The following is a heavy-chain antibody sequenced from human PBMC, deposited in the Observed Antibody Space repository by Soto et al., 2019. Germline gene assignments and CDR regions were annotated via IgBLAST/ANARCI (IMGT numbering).Heavy chain of an antibody. CDR1: GFTFSSYG. V-gene: IGHV3-30*18. CDR2: ISYDGSNK. D-gene: IGHD5-12*01. J-gene: IGHJ4*02. CDR3: AKGAVEMATIVN. Sequence: QVQLVESGGGVVQPGRSLRLSCAASGFTFSSYGMHWVRQAPGKGLEWVAVISYDGSNKYYADSVKGRFTISRDNSKNTLYLQMNSLRAEDTAVYYCAKGAVEMATIVNWGQGTLVTVSS.